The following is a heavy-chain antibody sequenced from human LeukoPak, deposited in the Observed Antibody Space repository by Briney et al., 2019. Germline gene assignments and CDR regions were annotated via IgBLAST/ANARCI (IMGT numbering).Heavy chain of an antibody. Sequence: GRSLRLSCAASGFTFSSYAMHWVRQAPGKGLEWVAVISYDGGNKYYADSVKGRFTVSRDNARNSLFLQMNSLRAEDTAVYFCARDREEYCSGGSCTNFDYWGQGTLVTVSS. CDR1: GFTFSSYA. CDR3: ARDREEYCSGGSCTNFDY. CDR2: ISYDGGNK. J-gene: IGHJ4*02. V-gene: IGHV3-30*04. D-gene: IGHD2-15*01.